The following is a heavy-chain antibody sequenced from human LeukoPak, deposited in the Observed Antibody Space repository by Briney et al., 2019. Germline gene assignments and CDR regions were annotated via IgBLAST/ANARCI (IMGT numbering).Heavy chain of an antibody. J-gene: IGHJ4*02. Sequence: GGSLRLSCAVSGVNNYAISWVRQAPGKGLEWVSVISGSGGSTYYADSVKGRFTISRDNSKNTLYLQMNSLRAEDTAVYYCATYFWSGRWEFDYWGQGTLVTVSS. D-gene: IGHD3-3*01. CDR1: GVNNYA. V-gene: IGHV3-23*01. CDR3: ATYFWSGRWEFDY. CDR2: ISGSGGST.